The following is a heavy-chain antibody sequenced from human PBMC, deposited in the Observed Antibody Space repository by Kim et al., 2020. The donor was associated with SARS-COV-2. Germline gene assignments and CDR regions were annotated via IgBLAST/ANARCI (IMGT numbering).Heavy chain of an antibody. D-gene: IGHD3-22*01. CDR1: GGSISSYY. Sequence: SETLSLTCTVSGGSISSYYWSWIRQPPGKGLEWIGYIYYSGSTNYNPSLKSRVTISVDTSKNQFSLKLSSVTAADTAVYYCARDNYYDSSGYFDYWGQGTLVTVSS. CDR3: ARDNYYDSSGYFDY. J-gene: IGHJ4*02. CDR2: IYYSGST. V-gene: IGHV4-59*01.